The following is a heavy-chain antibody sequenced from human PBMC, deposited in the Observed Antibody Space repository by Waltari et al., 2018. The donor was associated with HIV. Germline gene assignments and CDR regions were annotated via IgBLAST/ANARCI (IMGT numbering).Heavy chain of an antibody. CDR3: ARAYYDFWSGTGSSGNWFDP. CDR2: IYTSGST. V-gene: IGHV4-61*02. J-gene: IGHJ5*02. Sequence: QVQLQESGPGLVKPSQTLSLTCTVSGGSISSGSYYWSWLRPPAGKGLELIGRIYTSGSTNYNPSLKSRVTISVDTSKNQFSLKLRSVTAADTAVYYCARAYYDFWSGTGSSGNWFDPWGQGTLVTVSS. CDR1: GGSISSGSYY. D-gene: IGHD3-3*01.